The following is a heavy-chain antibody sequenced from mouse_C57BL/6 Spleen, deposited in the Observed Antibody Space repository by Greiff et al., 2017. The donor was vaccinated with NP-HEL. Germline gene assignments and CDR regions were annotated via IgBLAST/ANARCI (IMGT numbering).Heavy chain of an antibody. CDR1: GYTFTSYW. D-gene: IGHD1-1*01. V-gene: IGHV1-55*01. Sequence: VQLHHPFAELVKPGASVKMSCKASGYTFTSYWITWVKQRPGQGLEWIGDIYPGSGSTNYNEKFKSKATLTVDTSSSTAYMQLSSLTSEDSAVYYCAREYGSSPYYFDYWGQGTTLTVS. CDR2: IYPGSGST. CDR3: AREYGSSPYYFDY. J-gene: IGHJ2*01.